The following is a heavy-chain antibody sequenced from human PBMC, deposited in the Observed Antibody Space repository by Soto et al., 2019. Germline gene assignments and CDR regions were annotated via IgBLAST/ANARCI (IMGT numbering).Heavy chain of an antibody. CDR1: GIDFKNYA. CDR2: ISSNGDTT. D-gene: IGHD2-2*02. V-gene: IGHV3-64D*06. CDR3: LKGGCRSTTCYTVFLDF. Sequence: CLRLSCSASGIDFKNYAMHWLPQSPWKGPEYLSGISSNGDTTYCADSVKDRITISRDNSNNAVYLQLSRLTTADTAVYHCLKGGCRSTTCYTVFLDFWGQGTLVIVCS. J-gene: IGHJ4*02.